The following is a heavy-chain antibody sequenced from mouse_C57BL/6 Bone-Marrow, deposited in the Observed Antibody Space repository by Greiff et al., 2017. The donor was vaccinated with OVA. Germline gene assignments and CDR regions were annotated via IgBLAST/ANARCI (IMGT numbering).Heavy chain of an antibody. D-gene: IGHD1-1*01. J-gene: IGHJ4*01. CDR1: GFTFSDYG. Sequence: EVKLMESGGGLVKPGGSLKLSCAASGFTFSDYGMHWVRQAPEKGLEWVAYISSGSSTIYYADTVKGRFTISRDNAKNTLFLQMTSLRSEDTAMYYCARAVGRYYAMDYWGQGTSVTVSS. CDR2: ISSGSSTI. CDR3: ARAVGRYYAMDY. V-gene: IGHV5-17*01.